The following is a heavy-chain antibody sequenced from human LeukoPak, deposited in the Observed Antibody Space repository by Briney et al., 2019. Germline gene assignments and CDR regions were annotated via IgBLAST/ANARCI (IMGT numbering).Heavy chain of an antibody. CDR3: AREALGAYDSSGYTFDY. J-gene: IGHJ4*02. CDR2: INPSGGGT. V-gene: IGHV1-46*01. D-gene: IGHD3-22*01. CDR1: GYTFTTYY. Sequence: ASVKVSCEASGYTFTTYYMHWVRQAPGQGLEWMGIINPSGGGTSYAQKFQGRVTMTWDTSTSTVYMELSSLRSEDTAVYYCAREALGAYDSSGYTFDYWGQGTLVTVSS.